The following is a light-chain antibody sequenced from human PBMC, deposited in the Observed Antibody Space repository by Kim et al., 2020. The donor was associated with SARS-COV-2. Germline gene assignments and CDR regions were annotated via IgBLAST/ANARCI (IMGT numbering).Light chain of an antibody. J-gene: IGKJ4*01. CDR2: DAS. CDR1: QSVSRY. V-gene: IGKV3-11*01. Sequence: SMSPGERAPRSCRASQSVSRYVAWYQQKPGQAPRLLIYDASNRATGITARFSGSGSGTDFTLTISSLEPEDFAVYYWQQRSNWLTFGGGTKVDIK. CDR3: QQRSNWLT.